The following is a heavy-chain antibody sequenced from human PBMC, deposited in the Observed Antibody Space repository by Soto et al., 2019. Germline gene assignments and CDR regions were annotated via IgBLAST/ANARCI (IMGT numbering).Heavy chain of an antibody. CDR3: TSQARFTAIWDY. Sequence: EVQLVESGGGLVQPGGSLTLSCAASGFTFSGSAVHWVRQASGKGLEWVGRIRSKGNNYATAYAASVKGRFSISRDDSKSTAYLQMNSLKTEDTAVYYCTSQARFTAIWDYWGQGTLVTASS. V-gene: IGHV3-73*02. CDR1: GFTFSGSA. J-gene: IGHJ4*02. CDR2: IRSKGNNYAT. D-gene: IGHD3-9*01.